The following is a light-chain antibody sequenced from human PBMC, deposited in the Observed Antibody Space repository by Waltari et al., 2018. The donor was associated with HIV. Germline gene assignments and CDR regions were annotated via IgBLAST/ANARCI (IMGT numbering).Light chain of an antibody. CDR3: GSWDDTLSHWV. CDR2: RSD. V-gene: IGLV1-47*01. CDR1: NSKIGNNY. J-gene: IGLJ3*02. Sequence: QSVLTKPPSASRPPGQRVLMSCSGSNSKIGNNYVSGFQPVPGRAPKLVIYRSDQLPSVVPDRFSAATSGSSASLAITGLQSDDEAVYYCGSWDDTLSHWVFGGGTRLTV.